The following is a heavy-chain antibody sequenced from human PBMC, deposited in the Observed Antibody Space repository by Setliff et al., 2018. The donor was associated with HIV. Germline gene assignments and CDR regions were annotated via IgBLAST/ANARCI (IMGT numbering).Heavy chain of an antibody. CDR2: INPTAGST. CDR1: GYIFTSYY. CDR3: ASHAKTVDNGLLDH. D-gene: IGHD6-19*01. V-gene: IGHV1-46*01. J-gene: IGHJ4*02. Sequence: ASVKVSCKASGYIFTSYYVHWVRHAPGQGFEWMGVINPTAGSTTYAQRFGGRVTMTRDTSTRTVDMELSSLRSEDTAVYYCASHAKTVDNGLLDHWGQGTLVTVSS.